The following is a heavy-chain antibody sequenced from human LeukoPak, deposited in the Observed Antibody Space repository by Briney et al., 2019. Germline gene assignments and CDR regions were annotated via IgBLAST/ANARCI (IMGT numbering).Heavy chain of an antibody. CDR1: GYTFTSYG. V-gene: IGHV1-18*01. J-gene: IGHJ4*02. Sequence: EASVKVSCKASGYTFTSYGISWVRQAPGQGLEWMGWISAYHGNTNYAQKLQGRVTMTTDTSTSTAYMELRSLRSDDTAVYYCARFDFSCYAFDYWGQGTLVTVSS. CDR2: ISAYHGNT. D-gene: IGHD2-2*01. CDR3: ARFDFSCYAFDY.